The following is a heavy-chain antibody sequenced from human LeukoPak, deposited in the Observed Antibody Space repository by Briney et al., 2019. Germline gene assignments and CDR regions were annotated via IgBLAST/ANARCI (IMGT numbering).Heavy chain of an antibody. Sequence: PGGSLRLSCAASGFAFSDFYMSWIRQAPGKGLEWFSYITSTGDTIYYADSVKGRFTISRDNAKNSLYLQMNSLRAEDTAVYYCARGSLFSRAARSFFSWGQGTLVTVSS. J-gene: IGHJ5*02. V-gene: IGHV3-11*04. CDR1: GFAFSDFY. CDR3: ARGSLFSRAARSFFS. D-gene: IGHD6-6*01. CDR2: ITSTGDTI.